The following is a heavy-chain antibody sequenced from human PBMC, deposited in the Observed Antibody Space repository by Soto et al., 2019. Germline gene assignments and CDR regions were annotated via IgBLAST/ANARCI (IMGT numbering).Heavy chain of an antibody. Sequence: GGSLRLSCAASGFTFSSYAMHWVRQAPGKGLEWVAVISYDGSNKYYADSVKGRFTISRDNSKNTLYLQMNSLRAEDTAVYYCARDYYYGMDVWGQGTTVTVSS. J-gene: IGHJ6*02. V-gene: IGHV3-30-3*01. CDR2: ISYDGSNK. CDR1: GFTFSSYA. CDR3: ARDYYYGMDV.